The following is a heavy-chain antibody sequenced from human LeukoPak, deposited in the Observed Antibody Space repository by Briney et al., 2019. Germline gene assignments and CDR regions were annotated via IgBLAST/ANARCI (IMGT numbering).Heavy chain of an antibody. V-gene: IGHV1-69*13. CDR2: IIPIFGTA. Sequence: ASVKVSCKASGGTFSSYAISWVRQAPGQGLEWMGGIIPIFGTANYAQKFQGRVTITVDESTSTAYMELSSLRSEDTAVYYCARYSDRADWFDPWGQGTLVTVSS. CDR1: GGTFSSYA. D-gene: IGHD1-26*01. CDR3: ARYSDRADWFDP. J-gene: IGHJ5*02.